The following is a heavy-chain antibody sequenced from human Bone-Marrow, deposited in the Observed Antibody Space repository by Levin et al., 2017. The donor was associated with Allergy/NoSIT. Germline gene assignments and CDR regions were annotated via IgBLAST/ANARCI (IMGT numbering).Heavy chain of an antibody. D-gene: IGHD2-15*01. Sequence: GESLKISCAASGFTFSSYAMSWVRQAPGKGLEWVSVISGSGGSTYYADSVKGRFTISRDDSKNTLYLQMNSLRAEDTALYYCAKSNGGSCYSYLDYWGQGTLVTVSS. CDR3: AKSNGGSCYSYLDY. CDR1: GFTFSSYA. V-gene: IGHV3-23*01. CDR2: ISGSGGST. J-gene: IGHJ4*02.